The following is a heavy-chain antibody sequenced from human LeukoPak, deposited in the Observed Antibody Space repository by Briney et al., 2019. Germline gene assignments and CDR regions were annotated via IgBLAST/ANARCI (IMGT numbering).Heavy chain of an antibody. V-gene: IGHV3-48*02. D-gene: IGHD3-22*01. CDR3: AKSPYYDSSGYYREYYFDH. Sequence: GGSLRLSCAASGFTFSSYSMNWVRQAPGKGLEWVSYISSSSSTIYYADSVKGRFTISRDNAKNSLYLQMNSLRDEDTAVYYCAKSPYYDSSGYYREYYFDHWGQGTLVTVSS. CDR1: GFTFSSYS. J-gene: IGHJ4*02. CDR2: ISSSSSTI.